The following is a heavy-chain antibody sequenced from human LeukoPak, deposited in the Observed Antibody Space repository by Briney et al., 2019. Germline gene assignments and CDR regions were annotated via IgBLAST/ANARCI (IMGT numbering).Heavy chain of an antibody. D-gene: IGHD2-15*01. CDR3: ARDREGSYCSGGSCYSGYFDY. Sequence: PSETLSLTCTVSGGSRSSYYWSWIRQPPGKGLEWIGYIYYSGTTNYNPSFKSRVTISVDTSNNQFSLKLSSVTAADTAVYYCARDREGSYCSGGSCYSGYFDYWGQGTLVTVSS. J-gene: IGHJ4*02. V-gene: IGHV4-59*01. CDR2: IYYSGTT. CDR1: GGSRSSYY.